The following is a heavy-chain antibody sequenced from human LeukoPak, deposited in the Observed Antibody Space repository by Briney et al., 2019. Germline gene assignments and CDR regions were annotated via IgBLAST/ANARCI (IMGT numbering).Heavy chain of an antibody. D-gene: IGHD2-15*01. V-gene: IGHV3-23*01. CDR1: GFTFSSYA. CDR2: IGGSGAYT. J-gene: IGHJ3*02. Sequence: GGSLRLSCAASGFTFSSYAMSWVRQAPGKGLEWVSAIGGSGAYTFYADSVKGRFTISRDDSKNTLYLQMNSLRAEDTAIYYCGYCSGSTCYSHAFEIWGQGTMVTVSS. CDR3: GYCSGSTCYSHAFEI.